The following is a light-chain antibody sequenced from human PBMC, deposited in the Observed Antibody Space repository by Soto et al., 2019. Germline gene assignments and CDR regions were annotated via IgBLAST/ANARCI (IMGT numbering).Light chain of an antibody. J-gene: IGLJ1*01. CDR2: DDN. CDR1: NIESKR. CDR3: QVWDTSSDSYV. V-gene: IGLV3-21*02. Sequence: SYELTQPPSVSVAPGQTAKITCGGTNIESKRVHWYQQKPGQAPVLVVYDDNDRPSGIPERFSGSNSGNTATLTISRVEAGDEADYYCQVWDTSSDSYVFGTGTKLTVL.